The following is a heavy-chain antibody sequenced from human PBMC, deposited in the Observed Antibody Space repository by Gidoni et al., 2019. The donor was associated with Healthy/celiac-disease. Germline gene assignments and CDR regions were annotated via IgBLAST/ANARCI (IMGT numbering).Heavy chain of an antibody. CDR3: ARGCSGGSCYSLFYYYYYMDV. CDR1: GGTFSSYA. D-gene: IGHD2-15*01. CDR2: IIPIFGTA. J-gene: IGHJ6*03. Sequence: QVQLVQSGAEVKKPGSSVTVSCKASGGTFSSYAISWVRQAPGQGLEWMGGIIPIFGTANYAQKFQGRVTITADESTSTAYMELSSLRSEDTAVYYCARGCSGGSCYSLFYYYYYMDVWGKGTTVTVSS. V-gene: IGHV1-69*01.